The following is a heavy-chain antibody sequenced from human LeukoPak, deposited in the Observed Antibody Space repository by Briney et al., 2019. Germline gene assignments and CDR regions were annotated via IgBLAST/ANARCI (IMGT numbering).Heavy chain of an antibody. J-gene: IGHJ4*02. V-gene: IGHV3-23*01. CDR3: ASTGGHSSGYYYPGY. Sequence: GGSLRLSCAASGFTFSSYAMSWVRQTPGKGLEWVSAISGSGGSTYYADSVKGRFTISRDNSKNTLYLQMNSLRAEDTAVYYCASTGGHSSGYYYPGYWGQGTLVTVSS. D-gene: IGHD3-22*01. CDR1: GFTFSSYA. CDR2: ISGSGGST.